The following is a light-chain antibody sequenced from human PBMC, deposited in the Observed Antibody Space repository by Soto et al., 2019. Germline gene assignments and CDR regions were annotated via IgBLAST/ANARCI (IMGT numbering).Light chain of an antibody. CDR1: QSVSSF. Sequence: IELTQSPATLSLSPGERATLSCRASQSVSSFLVWYQQKPGQAPRLLIYDAVNRVTGIPARFSGSGSGTDFTLTISSLEPEDFAVYYCQQRSNWPITFGQGTLLEI. CDR3: QQRSNWPIT. CDR2: DAV. V-gene: IGKV3-11*01. J-gene: IGKJ5*01.